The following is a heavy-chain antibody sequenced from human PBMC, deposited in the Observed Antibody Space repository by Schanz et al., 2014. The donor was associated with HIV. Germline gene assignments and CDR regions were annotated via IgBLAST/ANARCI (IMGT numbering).Heavy chain of an antibody. Sequence: VQLVQSGGGVVQPGRSLIISCAASGLTFSSYGMHWVRQAPGKGLEWVSAIRDSDGIASYADSVKGRFTISKDNSKNTLYLQLNSLRVEDTAIYFCAKLAVRSDYNGRDYWGQGTLVTVSS. CDR2: IRDSDGIA. CDR3: AKLAVRSDYNGRDY. CDR1: GLTFSSYG. D-gene: IGHD4-17*01. V-gene: IGHV3-23*04. J-gene: IGHJ4*02.